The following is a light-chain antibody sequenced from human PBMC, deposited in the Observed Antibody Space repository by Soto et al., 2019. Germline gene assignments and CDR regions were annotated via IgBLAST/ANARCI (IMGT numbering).Light chain of an antibody. CDR3: SSYTTSNTRQIV. Sequence: QSVLNQPASVSGSPGQSITISCTGTSSDVGGYNYVSWYQHHPGKAPKLLIYDVSNRSSGVSNRFSGSKSDNTASLTISGLQPEDEADYYCSSYTTSNTRQIVFGTGTKVTVL. V-gene: IGLV2-14*03. J-gene: IGLJ1*01. CDR2: DVS. CDR1: SSDVGGYNY.